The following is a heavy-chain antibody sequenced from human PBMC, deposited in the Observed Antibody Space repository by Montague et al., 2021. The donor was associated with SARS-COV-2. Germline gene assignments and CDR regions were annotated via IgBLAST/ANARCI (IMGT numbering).Heavy chain of an antibody. D-gene: IGHD6-13*01. V-gene: IGHV2-70*11. CDR2: IDWEDDK. Sequence: PALVKPTQTLTLTCTFSGFSLSTSGMCVSWIRQPPGKALEWLARIDWEDDKYYSTSLKTRLTISKDTSKNQVVLTMTNMDPVDTATYYCARILVAAAGSPFDPWGQGTLVTVSS. CDR3: ARILVAAAGSPFDP. J-gene: IGHJ5*02. CDR1: GFSLSTSGMC.